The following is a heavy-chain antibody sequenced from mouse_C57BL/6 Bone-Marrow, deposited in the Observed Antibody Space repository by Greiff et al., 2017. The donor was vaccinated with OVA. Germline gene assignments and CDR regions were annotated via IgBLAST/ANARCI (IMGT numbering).Heavy chain of an antibody. V-gene: IGHV1-63*01. CDR3: ARWGDVPLDY. CDR2: IYPGGGYT. J-gene: IGHJ2*01. Sequence: QVQLKESGAELVRPGTSVKMSCKASGYTFTNYWIGWAKQRPGHGLEWIGDIYPGGGYTNYNEKFKGKATLTADKSSSTAYMQFSSLTSEDSAIYYCARWGDVPLDYWGQGTTLTGSS. D-gene: IGHD3-3*01. CDR1: GYTFTNYW.